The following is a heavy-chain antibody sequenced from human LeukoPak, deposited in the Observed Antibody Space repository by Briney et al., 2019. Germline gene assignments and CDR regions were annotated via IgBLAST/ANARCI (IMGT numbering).Heavy chain of an antibody. Sequence: SETLSLTCAVYGGSFSGYYWSWIRQPPGKGLEWIGEINPSGITEWMGEINHSGSTNDNPSLKTRVTISVDTSKNQFSLKLSSVTAADTAVYYCARHYHPLSCSSTSCLRRDWFDPWGQGTLVTVSS. V-gene: IGHV4-34*01. J-gene: IGHJ5*02. D-gene: IGHD2-2*01. CDR3: ARHYHPLSCSSTSCLRRDWFDP. CDR1: GGSFSGYY. CDR2: INHSGST.